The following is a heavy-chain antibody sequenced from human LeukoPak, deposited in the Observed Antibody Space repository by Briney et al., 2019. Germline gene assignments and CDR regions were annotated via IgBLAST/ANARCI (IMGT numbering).Heavy chain of an antibody. Sequence: SXTLSLTCTVSGGSISSYYWSWIRQPPGKGLEWIGYIYYSGSTNYNPSLKSRVTISVDTSKNQFSLKLSSVTAADTAVYYCARVGVPAATFDYWGQGTLVTVSS. J-gene: IGHJ4*02. D-gene: IGHD2-2*01. CDR2: IYYSGST. CDR1: GGSISSYY. CDR3: ARVGVPAATFDY. V-gene: IGHV4-59*01.